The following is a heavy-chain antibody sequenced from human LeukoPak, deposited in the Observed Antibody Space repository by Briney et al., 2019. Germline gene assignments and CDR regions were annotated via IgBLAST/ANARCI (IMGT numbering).Heavy chain of an antibody. CDR2: IIPIFGTA. J-gene: IGHJ4*02. CDR1: GGTFSSYA. CDR3: ARDLYYYDSSGYYEPVRFDY. V-gene: IGHV1-69*13. D-gene: IGHD3-22*01. Sequence: GASVKVSCKASGGTFSSYAISWVRQAPGQGLEWMGGIIPIFGTANYAQKFQGRVTITADESTSTAYMELSSLRSEDTAVYYCARDLYYYDSSGYYEPVRFDYWSQGTLVTVSS.